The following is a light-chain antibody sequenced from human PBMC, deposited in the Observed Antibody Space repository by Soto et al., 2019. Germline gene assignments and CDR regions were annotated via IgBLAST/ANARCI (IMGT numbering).Light chain of an antibody. CDR1: SSNIGAGYD. CDR2: GNS. J-gene: IGLJ1*01. V-gene: IGLV1-40*01. Sequence: QSVLTQPLSVSGAPGQRVTISCTGSSSNIGAGYDVHWYQQLPGTAPKLLLYGNSNRPSGVPDRFSGSKSGTSASLAITGLQAEDEADYCCQSYDSSLSGYVFGTGTKLTVL. CDR3: QSYDSSLSGYV.